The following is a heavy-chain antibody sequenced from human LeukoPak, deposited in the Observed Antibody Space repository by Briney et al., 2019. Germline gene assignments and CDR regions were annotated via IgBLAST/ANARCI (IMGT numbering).Heavy chain of an antibody. J-gene: IGHJ4*02. CDR3: ARDDACSSTSCPIDY. V-gene: IGHV3-11*06. CDR1: GFTFSDYY. Sequence: KAGGSLRLSCAASGFTFSDYYMSWIRQAPGKGLEWVSSISSSSSYIYYADSVKGRFTISRDNAKNSLYLQMNSLRAEDTAVYYCARDDACSSTSCPIDYWGQGTLVTVSS. D-gene: IGHD2-2*01. CDR2: ISSSSSYI.